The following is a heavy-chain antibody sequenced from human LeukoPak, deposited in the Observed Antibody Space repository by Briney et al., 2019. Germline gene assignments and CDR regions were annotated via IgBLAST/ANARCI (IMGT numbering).Heavy chain of an antibody. CDR3: ARDLDYNDFWSGDHTGAFDI. J-gene: IGHJ3*02. CDR2: IRYDGSNK. V-gene: IGHV3-30*02. D-gene: IGHD3-3*01. CDR1: GLTFSSYG. Sequence: GGSLRLSCAASGLTFSSYGMHWVRQAPGKGLEWVTFIRYDGSNKYHADSVKGRFTISRDNAKNSLYLQRNSLIAEDTAVYYCARDLDYNDFWSGDHTGAFDIWGQGTMVTVSS.